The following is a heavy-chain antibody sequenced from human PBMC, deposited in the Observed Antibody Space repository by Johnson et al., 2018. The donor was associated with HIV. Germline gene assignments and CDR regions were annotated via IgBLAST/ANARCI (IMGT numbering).Heavy chain of an antibody. V-gene: IGHV3-30*04. CDR2: ISYDGSNK. CDR1: GFTFSSYG. Sequence: QMQLVESGGGVVQSGRSLRLSCAASGFTFSSYGMHWVRQAPGKGLEWVAVISYDGSNKYYADSVKARFTISRDNSKNTLYLQMNSLRAEDTAVYYCARDRGAFDIWGQGTMVTVSS. CDR3: ARDRGAFDI. J-gene: IGHJ3*02.